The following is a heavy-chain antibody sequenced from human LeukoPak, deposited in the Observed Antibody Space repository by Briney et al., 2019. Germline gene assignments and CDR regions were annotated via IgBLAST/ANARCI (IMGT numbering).Heavy chain of an antibody. CDR1: GFIFSDYY. D-gene: IGHD5-12*01. J-gene: IGHJ4*02. Sequence: GGSLRLSCAASGFIFSDYYMNWIRQAPGKGLEWVSYISSGDSTIYYADSVEGRFTISRDNAKNSLFLQMTSLRAEDTAVYYCARLISRYAPFDYWGQGTLVTVSS. CDR2: ISSGDSTI. V-gene: IGHV3-11*01. CDR3: ARLISRYAPFDY.